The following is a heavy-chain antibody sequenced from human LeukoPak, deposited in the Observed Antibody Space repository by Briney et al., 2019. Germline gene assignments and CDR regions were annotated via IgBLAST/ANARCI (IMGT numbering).Heavy chain of an antibody. D-gene: IGHD3-9*01. CDR3: ARRYNYDILTGYID. CDR2: ISSSGSTI. J-gene: IGHJ4*02. Sequence: PGGSLRLSCAASGFTFSSYEMNWVRQAPGKGLEWVSYISSSGSTIYYADSVKGRFTIPRDNAKNSLYLQMNSLRAEDTAVYYCARRYNYDILTGYIDWGQGTLVTVSS. V-gene: IGHV3-48*03. CDR1: GFTFSSYE.